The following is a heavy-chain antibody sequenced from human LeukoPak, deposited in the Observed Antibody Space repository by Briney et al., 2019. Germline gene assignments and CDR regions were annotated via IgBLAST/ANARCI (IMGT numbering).Heavy chain of an antibody. J-gene: IGHJ3*02. V-gene: IGHV3-53*01. Sequence: GGSLRLSCAASRFTVSGINMSSVRQAPGKGLEWVSVIYPGGNTYYADSAKGRFTASRDNSRNTLYLQVNSLRAEDTAVYYCASPRSGQSFDIWGQGAMVTVSS. CDR1: RFTVSGIN. D-gene: IGHD6-19*01. CDR2: IYPGGNT. CDR3: ASPRSGQSFDI.